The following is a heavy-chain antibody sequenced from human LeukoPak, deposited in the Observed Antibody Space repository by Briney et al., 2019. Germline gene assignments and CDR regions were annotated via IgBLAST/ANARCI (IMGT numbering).Heavy chain of an antibody. Sequence: RPGGSLRLTCAASGFTFSSYAMSWVRQAPGKGLEWVSTIGGSGGATYYADSVRGRFTISRDNSKNTLFLQTNSLRAEDTAVYYCAKDQDVSGSYLFPDYWGQGTLVTVSS. V-gene: IGHV3-23*01. D-gene: IGHD1-26*01. CDR2: IGGSGGAT. CDR1: GFTFSSYA. CDR3: AKDQDVSGSYLFPDY. J-gene: IGHJ4*02.